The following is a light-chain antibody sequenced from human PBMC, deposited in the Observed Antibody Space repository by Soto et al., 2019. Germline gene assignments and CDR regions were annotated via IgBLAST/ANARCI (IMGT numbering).Light chain of an antibody. CDR3: QQYYSSPGT. Sequence: ESVLTQSPGTLSLSPGERATLSCRASQSVRSSFLAWYQLKPGQAPRLLIYGASSRATGIPDRFSGSGSGTDFTLTISRLEPEDFAVYYCQQYYSSPGTFGQGTKAEIK. V-gene: IGKV3-20*01. J-gene: IGKJ1*01. CDR1: QSVRSSF. CDR2: GAS.